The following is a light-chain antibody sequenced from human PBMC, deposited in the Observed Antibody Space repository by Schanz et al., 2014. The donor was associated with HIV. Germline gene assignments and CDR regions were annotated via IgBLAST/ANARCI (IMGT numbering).Light chain of an antibody. CDR1: SSDVGGYNY. V-gene: IGLV2-14*03. CDR2: DVS. Sequence: QSALTQPASVSGTPGQSITISCTGSSSDVGGYNYVSWYQQHPDKAPKLMIYDVSDRPSGVSSRFSGSKSGNTASLTISGLQAEDEADYYCISYTSDTVLFGGGTKVTVL. J-gene: IGLJ2*01. CDR3: ISYTSDTVL.